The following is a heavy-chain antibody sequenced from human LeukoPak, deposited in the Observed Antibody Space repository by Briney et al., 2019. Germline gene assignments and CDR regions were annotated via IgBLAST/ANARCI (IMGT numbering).Heavy chain of an antibody. Sequence: GGSLRLSCAASGFTFNNYAVSWVRQAPGKGLEWVSGISGSDYAYYTDSVKGRFTISRDNSKNTLYLQMNSLRAEDTAVYYCAKGVRYLDWWILDYWGQGTLVTVSS. D-gene: IGHD3-9*01. CDR3: AKGVRYLDWWILDY. V-gene: IGHV3-23*01. CDR2: ISGSDYA. J-gene: IGHJ4*02. CDR1: GFTFNNYA.